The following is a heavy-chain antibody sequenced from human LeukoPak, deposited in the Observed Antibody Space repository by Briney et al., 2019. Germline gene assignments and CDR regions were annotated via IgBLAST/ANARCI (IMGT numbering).Heavy chain of an antibody. D-gene: IGHD1-26*01. CDR1: RGSFIGNY. CDR3: ARKAVGETSNYFDY. V-gene: IGHV4-34*01. J-gene: IGHJ4*02. CDR2: INHSGNT. Sequence: SETLSLTCAVYRGSFIGNYWIWIRQPPGKGLEWIGEINHSGNTNYNPSLKSRATMSVDTSMNQISLKLSSVTAADTAVYYCARKAVGETSNYFDYWGQGTLVTVSS.